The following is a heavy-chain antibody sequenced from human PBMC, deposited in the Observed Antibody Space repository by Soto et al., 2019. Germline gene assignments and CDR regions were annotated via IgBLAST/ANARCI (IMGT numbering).Heavy chain of an antibody. J-gene: IGHJ4*02. CDR1: GYTFTSYG. Sequence: QVPLVQSGAEVKKPGASVKVSCKASGYTFTSYGISWVRQAPGQGLEWMGWISAYNGNTNYAQKLQGRVTMTTDTSTSTAYMELRSLRSDDTAVYYCARFYCSSTSCYVGEFDYWGQGTLVTVSS. D-gene: IGHD2-2*01. V-gene: IGHV1-18*01. CDR2: ISAYNGNT. CDR3: ARFYCSSTSCYVGEFDY.